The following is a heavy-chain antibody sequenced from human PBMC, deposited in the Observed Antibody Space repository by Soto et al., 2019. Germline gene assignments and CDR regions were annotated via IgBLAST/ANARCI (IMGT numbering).Heavy chain of an antibody. CDR1: GFIFDDYA. D-gene: IGHD6-13*01. CDR3: AKSSKGGSSWYFPLDY. V-gene: IGHV3-9*01. CDR2: ISWNSDDR. J-gene: IGHJ4*02. Sequence: EVQLVESGGGLVQPGRSLRLSCAASGFIFDDYAMHWVRQVPGKGLEWVSGISWNSDDRAYADSVKGRFTISRDNAKNALYLQINSLRAEDTAVYYCAKSSKGGSSWYFPLDYWGQGTLVTVSS.